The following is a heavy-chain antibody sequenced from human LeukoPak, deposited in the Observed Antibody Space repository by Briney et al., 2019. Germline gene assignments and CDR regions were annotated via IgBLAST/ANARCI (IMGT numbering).Heavy chain of an antibody. CDR1: GFTVSSNY. CDR3: AVEGQLVDYYGMDV. D-gene: IGHD6-6*01. V-gene: IGHV3-66*01. Sequence: GGSLRLSCAASGFTVSSNYMSWVRQAPGKGLEWVSVIYSGGSTYYADSVKGRFTISRDNSKNTLYLQMNSLRAEDTAVYYCAVEGQLVDYYGMDVWGQGTTVTVSS. J-gene: IGHJ6*02. CDR2: IYSGGST.